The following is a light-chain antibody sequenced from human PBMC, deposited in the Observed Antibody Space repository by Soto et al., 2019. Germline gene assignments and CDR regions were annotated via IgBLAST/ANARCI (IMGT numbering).Light chain of an antibody. CDR2: DVS. CDR3: CSDAGSYTFV. Sequence: QSVLTQPRSVSGSPGQSGTISVTGTSSDVGGYKYVSWYQQHPGKAPKLLISDVSKGPSGVPDRFSGSKSGNTASLTISRLQAEDEADYYCCSDAGSYTFVFGTGTKLTVL. CDR1: SSDVGGYKY. V-gene: IGLV2-11*01. J-gene: IGLJ1*01.